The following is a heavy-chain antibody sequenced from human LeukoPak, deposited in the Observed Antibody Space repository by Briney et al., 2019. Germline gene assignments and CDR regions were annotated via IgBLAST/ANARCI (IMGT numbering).Heavy chain of an antibody. V-gene: IGHV4-31*03. CDR3: ARVYGPLYYFDY. Sequence: SQTLSLTCTVSGGSISSGGYSWSWIRQHPGKGLERIGYIYYSGSTYYNPSLKSRVTISVDTSKNQFSLKLSSVTAADTAVYYCARVYGPLYYFDYWGQGTLVTVSS. D-gene: IGHD4-17*01. CDR2: IYYSGST. J-gene: IGHJ4*02. CDR1: GGSISSGGYS.